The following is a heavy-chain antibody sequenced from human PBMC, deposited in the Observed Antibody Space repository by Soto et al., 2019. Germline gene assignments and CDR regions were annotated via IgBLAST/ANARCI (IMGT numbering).Heavy chain of an antibody. Sequence: GGSLRLSCAASGFTFYSAWMSWVRQAPGKGLEWVGRFKSQTDGGTTEYAAPVKGRFPISRDDSKNRLYLQMNSLKTEDTAVYYCTTDLRRDVLAGQFDYWGQGALVTVPS. V-gene: IGHV3-15*01. CDR1: GFTFYSAW. J-gene: IGHJ4*02. D-gene: IGHD3-3*01. CDR3: TTDLRRDVLAGQFDY. CDR2: FKSQTDGGTT.